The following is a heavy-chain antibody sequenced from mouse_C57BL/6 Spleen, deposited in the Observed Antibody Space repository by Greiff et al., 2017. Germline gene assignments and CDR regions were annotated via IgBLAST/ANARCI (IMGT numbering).Heavy chain of an antibody. CDR1: GFTFSSYA. Sequence: EVKVVESGGGLVKPGGSLKLSCAASGFTFSSYAMSWVRQTPEKRLEWVATISAGGSYTYYPDNVKGRFTISIDNANNTLYLQMSHLTSEDTAMYYCASDYYGSTYFDYWGQGTTLTVSS. D-gene: IGHD1-1*01. V-gene: IGHV5-4*03. CDR2: ISAGGSYT. CDR3: ASDYYGSTYFDY. J-gene: IGHJ2*01.